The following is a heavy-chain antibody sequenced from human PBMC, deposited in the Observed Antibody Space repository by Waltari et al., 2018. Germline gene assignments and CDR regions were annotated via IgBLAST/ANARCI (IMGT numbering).Heavy chain of an antibody. CDR1: GTTFTSYY. CDR3: ARVPPYYSSSWAFDY. Sequence: QVQLVQSGAEVKKPGASVKVSCKESGTTFTSYYMHWVRQAPGQGLEWMGIINPSGGSTSYAQKFQGRVTMTRDTSTSTVYMELSSLRSEDTAVYYCARVPPYYSSSWAFDYWGQGTLVTVSS. V-gene: IGHV1-46*01. CDR2: INPSGGST. D-gene: IGHD6-13*01. J-gene: IGHJ4*02.